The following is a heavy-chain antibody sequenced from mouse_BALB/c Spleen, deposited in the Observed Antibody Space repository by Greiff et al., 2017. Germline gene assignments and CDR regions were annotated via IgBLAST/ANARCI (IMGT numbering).Heavy chain of an antibody. J-gene: IGHJ3*01. CDR2: ISYDGSN. Sequence: EVKLMESGPGLVKPSQSLSLTCSVTGYSITSGYYWNWIRQFPGNKLEWMGYISYDGSNNYNPSLKNRISITRDTSKNQFFLKLNSVTTEDTATYYCARAGNYVAWFAYWGQGTLVTVSA. D-gene: IGHD2-1*01. CDR3: ARAGNYVAWFAY. CDR1: GYSITSGYY. V-gene: IGHV3-6*02.